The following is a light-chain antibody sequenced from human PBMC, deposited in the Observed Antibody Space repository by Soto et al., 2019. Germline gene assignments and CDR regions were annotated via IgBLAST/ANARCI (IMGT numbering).Light chain of an antibody. V-gene: IGKV1-27*01. Sequence: IRLTQSPTSLIASVGDRVTITCQASQYVGNYLNWYQQKPGEPPRLLISGASNLEPGVPARFSGSGSGADFTLTISSLQPEDVATYYCQKYNNAPLTFGGGTKVDIK. CDR1: QYVGNY. J-gene: IGKJ4*01. CDR3: QKYNNAPLT. CDR2: GAS.